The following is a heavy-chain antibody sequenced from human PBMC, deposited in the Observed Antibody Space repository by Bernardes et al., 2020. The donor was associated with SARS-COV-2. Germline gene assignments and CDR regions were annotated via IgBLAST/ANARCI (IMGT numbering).Heavy chain of an antibody. CDR2: IKQDGSEK. D-gene: IGHD3-22*01. CDR3: ARDRDYYDSSCFDY. Sequence: GGSLRLSCAASGFTFSSYWMSWVRQAPGKGREWVANIKQDGSEKYYVDSVKGRFTISRDNAKNPLYLQMNSLRAEDTAVYYRARDRDYYDSSCFDYWGQGTLVTVSS. V-gene: IGHV3-7*01. CDR1: GFTFSSYW. J-gene: IGHJ4*02.